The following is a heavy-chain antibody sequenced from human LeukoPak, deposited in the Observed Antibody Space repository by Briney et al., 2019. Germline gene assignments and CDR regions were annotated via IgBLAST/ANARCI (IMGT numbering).Heavy chain of an antibody. CDR2: INPNSGGT. V-gene: IGHV1-2*02. J-gene: IGHJ6*03. D-gene: IGHD1-7*01. Sequence: GASVKVSCKASGYTFTGYYMHWVRQAPGQGLEWMGWINPNSGGTNYAQKFQGRVTMTRDTSISTAYMELSRLRSDDTAVYYCARGIPRSGLELPPQGYYYYYMHVWGKGTTVTVSS. CDR1: GYTFTGYY. CDR3: ARGIPRSGLELPPQGYYYYYMHV.